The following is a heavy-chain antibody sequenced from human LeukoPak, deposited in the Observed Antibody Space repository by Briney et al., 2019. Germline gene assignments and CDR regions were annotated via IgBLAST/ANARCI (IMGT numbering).Heavy chain of an antibody. V-gene: IGHV4-59*01. J-gene: IGHJ4*02. CDR2: IYYSGST. Sequence: SETLSLTCTVSGGSISNYYWSWIRQPPGKGLEWIGYIYYSGSTNYNPSLKSRVTISVDTSKNQFSLKLSSVTAADTAVYYCARGQSGTTHYWGQGTLVTVSS. CDR3: ARGQSGTTHY. CDR1: GGSISNYY. D-gene: IGHD1-7*01.